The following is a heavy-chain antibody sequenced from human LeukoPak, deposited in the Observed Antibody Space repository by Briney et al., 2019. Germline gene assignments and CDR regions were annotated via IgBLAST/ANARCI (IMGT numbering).Heavy chain of an antibody. CDR3: ARDRGYCSSTSCYRGADY. CDR2: ISSSSGYI. D-gene: IGHD2-2*02. V-gene: IGHV3-21*01. CDR1: GFTFSSYS. J-gene: IGHJ4*02. Sequence: GGSLRLSCAASGFTFSSYSMNWVRQAPGKGLEWVSSISSSSGYIYYADSVKGRFTISRDNAKNSLYLQMNSLRAEDTAVYYCARDRGYCSSTSCYRGADYWGQGTLVTVSS.